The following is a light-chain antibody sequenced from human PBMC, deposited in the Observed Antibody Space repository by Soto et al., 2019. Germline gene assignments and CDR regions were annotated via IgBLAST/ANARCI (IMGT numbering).Light chain of an antibody. CDR1: SSDVGTFNL. V-gene: IGLV2-23*01. J-gene: IGLJ1*01. Sequence: QSVLTQPASVSGFLGQSITMSCTGSSSDVGTFNLVSWFQQHPGKAPKLLIFEGTKRPSGVSDRFSGSKSGNTASLTISGLQAGDEADYHCCSYAGTRTSWVFGTGTKLTVL. CDR2: EGT. CDR3: CSYAGTRTSWV.